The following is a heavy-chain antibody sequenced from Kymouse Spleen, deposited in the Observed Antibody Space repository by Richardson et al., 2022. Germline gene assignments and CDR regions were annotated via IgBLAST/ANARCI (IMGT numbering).Heavy chain of an antibody. CDR3: ARAVGYYYYGMDV. Sequence: EVQLVESGGGLIQPGGSLRLSCAASGFTVSSNYMSWVRQAPGKGLEWVSVIYSGGSTYYADSVKGRFTISRDNSKNTLYLQMNSLRAEDTAVYYCARAVGYYYYGMDVWGQGTTVTVSS. J-gene: IGHJ6*02. CDR1: GFTVSSNY. CDR2: IYSGGST. D-gene: IGHD4-11,IGHD2-2*02,IGHD3-22*01. V-gene: IGHV3-53*01.